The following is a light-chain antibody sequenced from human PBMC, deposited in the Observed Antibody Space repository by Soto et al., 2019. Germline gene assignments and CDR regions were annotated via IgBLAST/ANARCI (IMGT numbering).Light chain of an antibody. CDR2: EAS. CDR1: QSLGSN. CDR3: QKYKQWTWT. V-gene: IGKV3-15*01. J-gene: IGKJ1*01. Sequence: VVMTHYPATLSVSPGEIACLSCRSSQSLGSNLAWYHHKPGQAPRLLLYEASIRATGIPARFSGDGSGTEFTLTISSLQSEDFGIYYCQKYKQWTWTFGPGTKV.